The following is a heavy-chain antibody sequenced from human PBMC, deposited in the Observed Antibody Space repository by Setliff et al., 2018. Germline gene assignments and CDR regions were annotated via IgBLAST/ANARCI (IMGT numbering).Heavy chain of an antibody. Sequence: PGGSLRLSCAASGFIFSNYAMSWVRQAPGKGLEWVAVISYDGSNKYYADSVKGRFTISRDNSKNTLYLQMNSLRAEDTAVYYCAKAPTYYYGSGCGNPFEIWGQGTMVTVSS. J-gene: IGHJ3*02. CDR2: ISYDGSNK. CDR3: AKAPTYYYGSGCGNPFEI. D-gene: IGHD3-10*01. CDR1: GFIFSNYA. V-gene: IGHV3-30*04.